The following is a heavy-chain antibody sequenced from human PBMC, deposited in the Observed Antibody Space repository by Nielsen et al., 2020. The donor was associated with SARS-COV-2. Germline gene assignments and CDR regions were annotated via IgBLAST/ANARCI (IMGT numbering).Heavy chain of an antibody. CDR2: ISSSWST. D-gene: IGHD3-10*01. CDR3: AREALKELLWFGESSSYYGMDV. V-gene: IGHV4-31*03. Sequence: TLSLTCTVSGGSISSGGYYWSWIRQHPGKGLEWIGYISSSWSTYYNPSLKSRVTISVDTSKNQFSLKLSSVTAADTAVYYCAREALKELLWFGESSSYYGMDVWGQGTTVTVSS. CDR1: GGSISSGGYY. J-gene: IGHJ6*02.